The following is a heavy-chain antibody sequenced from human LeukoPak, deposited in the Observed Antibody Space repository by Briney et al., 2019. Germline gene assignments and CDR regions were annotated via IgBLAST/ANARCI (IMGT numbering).Heavy chain of an antibody. Sequence: GGSLRLSCAASGFTFSSYSMNWVRQAPGKGLEWVSSISSSSSYIYYADSVKGRFTISRDNSKNTLYLQMNSLRAEDTAVYYCAGSVSSGWAFDIWGQGTMVTVSS. CDR1: GFTFSSYS. J-gene: IGHJ3*02. CDR3: AGSVSSGWAFDI. CDR2: ISSSSSYI. V-gene: IGHV3-21*01. D-gene: IGHD6-19*01.